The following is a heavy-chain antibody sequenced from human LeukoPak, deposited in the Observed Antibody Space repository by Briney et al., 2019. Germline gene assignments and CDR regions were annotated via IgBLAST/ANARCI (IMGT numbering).Heavy chain of an antibody. CDR2: IYHSGST. V-gene: IGHV4-38-2*02. CDR3: AREGKLTGYFGGLGFNY. CDR1: GYSISSGYY. Sequence: SETLSLTCTVSGYSISSGYYWGWIRQPPGNGLEGIGSIYHSGSTYYNPSLKSRVTISVDTSKNQFSLKLSSVTAADTAVYYCAREGKLTGYFGGLGFNYWGQGILVTVSS. J-gene: IGHJ4*02. D-gene: IGHD6-19*01.